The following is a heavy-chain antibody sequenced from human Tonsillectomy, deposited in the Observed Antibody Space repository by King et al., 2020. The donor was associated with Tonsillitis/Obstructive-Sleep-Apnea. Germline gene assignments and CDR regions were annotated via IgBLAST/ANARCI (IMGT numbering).Heavy chain of an antibody. CDR3: ARGGDYYGAGSYYDY. CDR1: GFTFSSYL. V-gene: IGHV3-74*01. J-gene: IGHJ4*02. CDR2: INSDGSST. Sequence: VQLVESGGGLVQPGGSLRLSCAASGFTFSSYLMHWVRQAPGKGLVWVSRINSDGSSTSYADSVKGRFTISRDNAKNTLYLQMNSLRAEDTAVYYCARGGDYYGAGSYYDYWGQGTLVTVSS. D-gene: IGHD3-10*01.